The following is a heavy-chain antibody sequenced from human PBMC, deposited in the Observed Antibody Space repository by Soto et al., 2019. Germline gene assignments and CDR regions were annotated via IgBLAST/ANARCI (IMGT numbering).Heavy chain of an antibody. V-gene: IGHV2-5*01. J-gene: IGHJ5*02. D-gene: IGHD3-10*01. CDR2: IYWNDDK. CDR3: AHSALLWFGELLYRTGFDP. CDR1: GFSLSTSGVG. Sequence: QITLKESGPTLVKPTQTLTLTCTFSGFSLSTSGVGVGWIRQPPGKALEWLALIYWNDDKRYSPSLKSRLTITKDTSKNQVVLTMTNMDPVDTATYYCAHSALLWFGELLYRTGFDPWGQGTLVTVSS.